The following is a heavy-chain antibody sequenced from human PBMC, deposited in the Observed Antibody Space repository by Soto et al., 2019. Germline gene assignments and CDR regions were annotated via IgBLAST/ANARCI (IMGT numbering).Heavy chain of an antibody. V-gene: IGHV3-74*01. CDR3: ARTDDIFGELDY. J-gene: IGHJ4*02. CDR2: IKTDGSRT. CDR1: GFSFSRYW. Sequence: XGSLRLSCAASGFSFSRYWMHWVRQAPGKGLVWVSRIKTDGSRTNYADFVRGRFTISRDNAKNTLYLQLNGLRAEDTAVYYCARTDDIFGELDYWGQGTLVTVSS. D-gene: IGHD3-3*02.